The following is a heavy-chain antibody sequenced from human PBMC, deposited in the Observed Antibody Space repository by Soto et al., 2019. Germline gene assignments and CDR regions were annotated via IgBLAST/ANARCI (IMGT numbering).Heavy chain of an antibody. Sequence: GESLKISCKGSGYSFTSYWIGWVRQMPGKGLEWMGIIYPGDSDTRYSPSFQGQVTISADKSISTAYLQWSSLKASDTAMYYCARHPHVTPLWFGELENKTPPQYYMDVWGKGTTVTVSS. V-gene: IGHV5-51*01. D-gene: IGHD3-10*01. CDR3: ARHPHVTPLWFGELENKTPPQYYMDV. J-gene: IGHJ6*03. CDR2: IYPGDSDT. CDR1: GYSFTSYW.